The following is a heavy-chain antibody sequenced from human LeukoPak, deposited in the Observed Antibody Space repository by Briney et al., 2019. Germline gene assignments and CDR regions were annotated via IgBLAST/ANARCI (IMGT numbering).Heavy chain of an antibody. D-gene: IGHD2-15*01. J-gene: IGHJ4*02. CDR3: ARTHCSGGSCYNATFDY. CDR2: INHNGST. CDR1: GGSFSGYY. V-gene: IGHV4-34*01. Sequence: PSETLSLTCAVYGGSFSGYYWSWIRQPPGKGLEWIGEINHNGSTNYNPSLKSRVTISVDTSKNQFSLKLSSVTAADTAVFYCARTHCSGGSCYNATFDYWGQGTLVTVSS.